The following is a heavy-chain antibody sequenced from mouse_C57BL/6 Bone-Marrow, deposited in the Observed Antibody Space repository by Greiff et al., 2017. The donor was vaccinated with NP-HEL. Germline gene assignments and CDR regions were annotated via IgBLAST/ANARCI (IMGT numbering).Heavy chain of an antibody. V-gene: IGHV5-6*01. J-gene: IGHJ3*01. CDR2: ISSGGSYT. Sequence: EVKLMESGGDLVKPGGSLKLSCVASGFTFSSYGMSWVRQTPDKRLEWVATISSGGSYTYYPDSVKGRFTISRDNAKNTLYLQMSSLKSEDTAMYYCASPYDYDVAWFAYWGQGTLVTVSA. CDR3: ASPYDYDVAWFAY. D-gene: IGHD2-4*01. CDR1: GFTFSSYG.